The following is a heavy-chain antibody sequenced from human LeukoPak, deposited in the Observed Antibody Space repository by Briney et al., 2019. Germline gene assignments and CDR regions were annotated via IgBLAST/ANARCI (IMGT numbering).Heavy chain of an antibody. D-gene: IGHD1-26*01. CDR2: INWNSGRT. CDR3: AKDKLGGSYDGFDY. Sequence: GGSLRLSCAASAFIFDDYAMHWVRQAPGKGLEWVSGINWNSGRTVYADSVRGRFTISRDNAKNALYLQMNSLRAEDTALYYCAKDKLGGSYDGFDYWGQGTLVTVSS. CDR1: AFIFDDYA. J-gene: IGHJ4*02. V-gene: IGHV3-9*01.